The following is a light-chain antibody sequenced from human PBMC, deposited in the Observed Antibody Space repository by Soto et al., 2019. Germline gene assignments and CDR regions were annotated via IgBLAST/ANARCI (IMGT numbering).Light chain of an antibody. Sequence: IVMTQSPATLSVSPGDRATLSCRASQSVRNNLAWYQQKPGQAPRLLIYGASTRATGIPARFSGSGSGAEFTLAISSLQSEDFAVYCCQQYNNWPPATFGQGTKLEIK. CDR1: QSVRNN. CDR2: GAS. CDR3: QQYNNWPPAT. V-gene: IGKV3-15*01. J-gene: IGKJ2*01.